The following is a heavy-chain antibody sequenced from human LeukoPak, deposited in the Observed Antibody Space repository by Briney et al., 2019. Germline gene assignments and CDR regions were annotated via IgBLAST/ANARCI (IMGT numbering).Heavy chain of an antibody. CDR3: ARDRWQQLVQGVIYYYGMDV. Sequence: ASVKVSCKASGYTFTSYYMHWVRQAPGQGLEWMGIINPSGGSTSYAQKFQGRVTMTRDTSTSTVYMELCSLRSEDTAVYYCARDRWQQLVQGVIYYYGMDVWGQGTTVTVSS. V-gene: IGHV1-46*01. CDR2: INPSGGST. CDR1: GYTFTSYY. D-gene: IGHD6-13*01. J-gene: IGHJ6*02.